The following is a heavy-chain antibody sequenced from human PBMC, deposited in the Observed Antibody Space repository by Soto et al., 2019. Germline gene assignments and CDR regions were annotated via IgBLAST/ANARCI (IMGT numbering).Heavy chain of an antibody. CDR1: GGSISSGGYY. J-gene: IGHJ4*02. D-gene: IGHD2-8*01. Sequence: SETLSLTCTVSGGSISSGGYYWSWIRQHPGKGLEWIGYIYYSGSTYYNPSLKSRVTISVDTSKNQFSLKLSSVTAADTAVYYCARAIVLMVYAGPHFDYWGQGTLVTVSS. CDR3: ARAIVLMVYAGPHFDY. CDR2: IYYSGST. V-gene: IGHV4-31*03.